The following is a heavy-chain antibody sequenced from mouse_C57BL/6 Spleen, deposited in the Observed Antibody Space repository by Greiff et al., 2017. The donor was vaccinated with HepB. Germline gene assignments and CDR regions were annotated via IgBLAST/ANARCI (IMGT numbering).Heavy chain of an antibody. CDR1: GFTFSDYG. CDR2: ISSGSSTI. V-gene: IGHV5-17*01. Sequence: EVMLVESGGGLVKPGGSLKLSCAASGFTFSDYGMHWVRQAPEKGLEWVAYISSGSSTIYYADTVKGRFTISRDNAKNTLFLQMTSLRSEDTAMYYCARLTTVTRYLDVWGTGTTVTVSS. D-gene: IGHD1-1*01. J-gene: IGHJ1*03. CDR3: ARLTTVTRYLDV.